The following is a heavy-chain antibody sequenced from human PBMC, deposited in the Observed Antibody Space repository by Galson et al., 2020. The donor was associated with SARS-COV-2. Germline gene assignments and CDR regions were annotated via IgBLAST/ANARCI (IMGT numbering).Heavy chain of an antibody. CDR1: GGSISSSRYY. V-gene: IGHV4-39*07. J-gene: IGHJ4*02. CDR2: ISYSGST. CDR3: AKEAGNSWYFEY. D-gene: IGHD4-4*01. Sequence: SETLSLTCTVSGGSISSSRYYWGWIRQPPGKGLEWIGSISYSGSTYYNPSLKSRVTISLDTSKNQFSLKLSSVTAADTAVYYCAKEAGNSWYFEYWAQGTLVTVSS.